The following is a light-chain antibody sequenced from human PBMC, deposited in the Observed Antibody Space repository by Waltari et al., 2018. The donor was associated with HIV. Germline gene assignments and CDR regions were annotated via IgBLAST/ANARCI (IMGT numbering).Light chain of an antibody. V-gene: IGLV2-14*01. J-gene: IGLJ1*01. CDR1: TSDVGAYNY. CDR3: TSYTSRNTYV. CDR2: EVS. Sequence: QSALTQPSSVSGSPGQSVTISCAGSTSDVGAYNYVSWFQQHPGKAPKLMIFEVSGRPLGVSDRFSGSKSGNTASLTISGLRPEDEADYYCTSYTSRNTYVFGSGTKISVL.